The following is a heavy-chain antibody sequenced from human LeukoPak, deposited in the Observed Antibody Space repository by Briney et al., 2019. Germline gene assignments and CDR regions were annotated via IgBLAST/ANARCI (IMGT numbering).Heavy chain of an antibody. CDR3: ARSRDGRGDY. Sequence: GGSLPDSLAASGFTFSSYWSHWVRQVPGKGLVWVSRMNGDGSRTAYAHSVKGRFTISRDNDKNTLYLQMNSLRADNTAVYYCARSRDGRGDYWGQGTLVTVSS. V-gene: IGHV3-74*01. CDR1: GFTFSSYW. J-gene: IGHJ4*01. CDR2: MNGDGSRT. D-gene: IGHD5-24*01.